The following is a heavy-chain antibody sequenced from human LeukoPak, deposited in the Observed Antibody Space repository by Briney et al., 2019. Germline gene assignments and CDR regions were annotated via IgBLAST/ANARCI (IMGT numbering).Heavy chain of an antibody. J-gene: IGHJ4*02. Sequence: PGGSLRLSCAASGFTFSNAWMSWVRQAPGKGLEWVGRIKSKTDGGTTDYAAPVKGRFTISRDDSKNTLYLQMNSLKTEDTAVYYCTTGEWLRFIAPTRWGQGTLVTVSS. V-gene: IGHV3-15*01. CDR2: IKSKTDGGTT. CDR3: TTGEWLRFIAPTR. D-gene: IGHD5-12*01. CDR1: GFTFSNAW.